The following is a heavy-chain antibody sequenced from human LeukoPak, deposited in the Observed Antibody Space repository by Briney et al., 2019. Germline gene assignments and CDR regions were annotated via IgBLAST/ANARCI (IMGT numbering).Heavy chain of an antibody. D-gene: IGHD2-21*01. CDR3: ARGVVIAPQTFDY. V-gene: IGHV4-39*07. J-gene: IGHJ4*02. CDR1: SXXXXSYY. Sequence: SXXXXSYYWEWIRQPPGTGLEWIGSTFYSGSTYYNPSLKSRVTISVDMSKNQFSLKLSSVTAADTAVYYCARGVVIAPQTFDYWGQGTLVTVSS. CDR2: TFYSGST.